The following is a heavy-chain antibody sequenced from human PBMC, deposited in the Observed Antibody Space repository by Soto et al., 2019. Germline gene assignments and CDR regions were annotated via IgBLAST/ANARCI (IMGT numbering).Heavy chain of an antibody. V-gene: IGHV4-39*07. CDR2: IYYSGNT. J-gene: IGHJ5*02. CDR1: GGSISSSSYY. Sequence: SETLSLTCTVSGGSISSSSYYWGWIRQPPGKGLEWIGSIYYSGNTYYNPSLKSRVTISVDTSKNQFSLKLSSVTAADTAVYYCARDRGVRGVIITNWFDPWGQGTLVTVS. D-gene: IGHD3-10*01. CDR3: ARDRGVRGVIITNWFDP.